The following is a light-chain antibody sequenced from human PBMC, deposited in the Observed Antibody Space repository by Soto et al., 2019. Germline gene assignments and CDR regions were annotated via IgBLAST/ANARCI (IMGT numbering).Light chain of an antibody. Sequence: VLTQSPGTLSLSPGERATLSCRATLRLSSSSFAWYQQKPGQAPRLLIYGASSRAAGIPDRFTGSGSGTEFTLTISRLEPEDFAVYCCQQHRTFGQGTKVDIK. CDR2: GAS. CDR3: QQHRT. V-gene: IGKV3-20*01. CDR1: LRLSSSS. J-gene: IGKJ1*01.